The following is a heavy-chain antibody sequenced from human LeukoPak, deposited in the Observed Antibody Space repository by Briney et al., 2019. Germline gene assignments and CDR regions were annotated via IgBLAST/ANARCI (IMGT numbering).Heavy chain of an antibody. CDR2: ISRRGGTI. V-gene: IGHV3-11*01. D-gene: IGHD6-19*01. CDR3: ARGSGWYWDYYYYMDV. J-gene: IGHJ6*03. Sequence: PGGSLRLSCTASGFTFGDYPMSWVRQAPGKGLEWISYISRRGGTIFYADSVKGRFTISRDNAKNSLYLQMNSLRAEDTAVYYCARGSGWYWDYYYYMDVWGKGTTVTISS. CDR1: GFTFGDYP.